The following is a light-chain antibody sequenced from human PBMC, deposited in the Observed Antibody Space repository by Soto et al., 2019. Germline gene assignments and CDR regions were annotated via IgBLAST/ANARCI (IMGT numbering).Light chain of an antibody. Sequence: EIVLTQSPATLSLSPGERATLSCRASQSVSSYLAWYQQKPGQAPRLLIYDASNRATGIPARFSGSGSGTAVTLTISSLEPEDFAVYYGQQRSNWPPTFGGGTKVEIK. J-gene: IGKJ4*01. CDR3: QQRSNWPPT. CDR1: QSVSSY. CDR2: DAS. V-gene: IGKV3-11*01.